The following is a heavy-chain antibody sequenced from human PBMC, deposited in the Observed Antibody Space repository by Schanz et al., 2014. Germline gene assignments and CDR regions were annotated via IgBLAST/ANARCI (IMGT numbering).Heavy chain of an antibody. J-gene: IGHJ3*02. V-gene: IGHV1-69*09. Sequence: QVQLVQSGAEMKKPGASVKVSCKASGYTFTGYYMHWVRQAPGQGLEWMGRFIPILDVGNYAQQFQGRVTFTADKSTSTAYMELSSLRYEDTALYYCARGTMPGTFDIWGQGTMVTVSS. CDR1: GYTFTGYY. D-gene: IGHD2-2*01. CDR3: ARGTMPGTFDI. CDR2: FIPILDVG.